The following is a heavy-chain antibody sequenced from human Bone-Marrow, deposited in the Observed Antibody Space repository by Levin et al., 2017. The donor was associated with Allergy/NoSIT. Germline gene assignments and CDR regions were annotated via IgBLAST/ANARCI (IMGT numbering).Heavy chain of an antibody. CDR1: GFTFSDYY. Sequence: GGSLRLSCAASGFTFSDYYMSWIRQAPGKGLEWVSYISSSGSTIYYADSVKGRFTISRDNAKNSLYLQMNSLRAEDTAVYYCASTYYYDSSGLDYWGQGTLVTVSS. CDR3: ASTYYYDSSGLDY. V-gene: IGHV3-11*01. D-gene: IGHD3-22*01. CDR2: ISSSGSTI. J-gene: IGHJ4*02.